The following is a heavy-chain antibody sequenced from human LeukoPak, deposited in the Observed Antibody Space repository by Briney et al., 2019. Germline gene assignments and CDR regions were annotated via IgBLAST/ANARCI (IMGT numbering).Heavy chain of an antibody. Sequence: GGSLRLSCAASGFTFSSYSMNWVRQAPGKGLKLVSYISSSSSTIYYADSVKGRFTISRDNAKNSLYLQMDSLRAEDTAVYYCARKGNAFDFWGQGTMVTVSS. CDR3: ARKGNAFDF. CDR1: GFTFSSYS. D-gene: IGHD3-10*01. CDR2: ISSSSSTI. V-gene: IGHV3-48*04. J-gene: IGHJ3*01.